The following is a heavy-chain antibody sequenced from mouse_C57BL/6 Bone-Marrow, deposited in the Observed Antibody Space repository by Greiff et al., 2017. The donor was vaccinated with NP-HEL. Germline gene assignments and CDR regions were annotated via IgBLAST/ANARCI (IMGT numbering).Heavy chain of an antibody. J-gene: IGHJ3*01. CDR2: IYPRDGST. Sequence: VKLMESDAELVKPGASVKISCKVSGYTFTDHTIHWMKQRPEQGLEWIGYIYPRDGSTKYNEKFKGKATLTADKSSSTAYMQLNSLTSEDSAVYFCAREALLLRPWFAYWGQGTLVTVSA. CDR1: GYTFTDHT. D-gene: IGHD1-1*01. CDR3: AREALLLRPWFAY. V-gene: IGHV1-78*01.